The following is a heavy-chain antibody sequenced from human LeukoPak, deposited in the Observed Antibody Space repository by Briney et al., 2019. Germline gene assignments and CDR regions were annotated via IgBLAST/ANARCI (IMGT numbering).Heavy chain of an antibody. CDR2: IRYDGSNK. V-gene: IGHV3-30*02. J-gene: IGHJ3*02. Sequence: GGSLRLSCAASAFTFRTYAMNWVRQAPGKGLEWVAFIRYDGSNKYYPDSVKGRFTISRDNSKNTLYLQMNSLRAEDTAVYYCAKDNLEWSPYIWGQGTMVTVSS. D-gene: IGHD3-3*01. CDR3: AKDNLEWSPYI. CDR1: AFTFRTYA.